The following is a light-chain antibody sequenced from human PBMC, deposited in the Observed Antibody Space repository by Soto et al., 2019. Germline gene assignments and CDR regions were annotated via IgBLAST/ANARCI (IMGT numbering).Light chain of an antibody. Sequence: QSVLTQPPSASGTPGQRVTISWSGSSSNIGSNYVYWYQQLPGTAPKLLIYRNNQRPSGVPDRFSGSKSGTSASLAISGLRSEDEADYYCAAWDDSLSGSWVFGGGTKVTVL. CDR1: SSNIGSNY. CDR2: RNN. J-gene: IGLJ3*02. CDR3: AAWDDSLSGSWV. V-gene: IGLV1-47*01.